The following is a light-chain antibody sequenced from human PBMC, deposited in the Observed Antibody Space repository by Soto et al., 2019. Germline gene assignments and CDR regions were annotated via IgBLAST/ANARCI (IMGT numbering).Light chain of an antibody. V-gene: IGLV2-14*02. J-gene: IGLJ1*01. CDR2: EVS. Sequence: QSVLTQPASVSGSPGQSITISCTGTSSDVGSYNLVSWYQQHPGKAPKLMIYEVSKRPSGVPDRFSGSKSGTSASLAISGLRSEDEADYYCATWQDSQSGPYVFGTGTKVTVL. CDR1: SSDVGSYNL. CDR3: ATWQDSQSGPYV.